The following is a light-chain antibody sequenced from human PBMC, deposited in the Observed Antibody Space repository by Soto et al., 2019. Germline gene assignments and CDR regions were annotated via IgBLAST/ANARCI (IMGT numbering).Light chain of an antibody. CDR1: QSVSSY. CDR3: QQRSHWPPT. CDR2: DAS. Sequence: EIVLTQSPATLSLSPGERATLCCRASQSVSSYLAWYQQKPGQAPRLLIYDASNRATGIPARFSGSGSGTDFTLTISSLEPEDFAVYYCQQRSHWPPTFGPGTKVDIK. J-gene: IGKJ3*01. V-gene: IGKV3-11*01.